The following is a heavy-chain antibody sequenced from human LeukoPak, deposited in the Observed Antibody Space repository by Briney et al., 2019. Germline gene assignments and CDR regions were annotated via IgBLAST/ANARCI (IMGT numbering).Heavy chain of an antibody. V-gene: IGHV3-64D*09. CDR3: VKGNLRGRNWYSPDH. Sequence: GGSLRLSCSAPGFTSSRYTMHWVRQAPGKGLEYVSTISSDGDNTYYADSVNGRFTISRDNSKNTLYLRMSSLSPDDTAVYYCVKGNLRGRNWYSPDHWGQGTLVTVSS. CDR1: GFTSSRYT. J-gene: IGHJ4*02. CDR2: ISSDGDNT. D-gene: IGHD2-21*01.